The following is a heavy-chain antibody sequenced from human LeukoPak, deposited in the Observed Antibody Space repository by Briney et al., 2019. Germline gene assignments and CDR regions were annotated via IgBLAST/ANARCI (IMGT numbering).Heavy chain of an antibody. Sequence: ASVKVSCKASGYTFTGYYMHWVRQAPGQGLEWMGWINPNSGGTNYAQKFQGRVTMTRDTSISTAYMELSRLRSDDTAVYYCARDLRRTGIAAAGGWFDPWGQGTLVTVSS. J-gene: IGHJ5*02. CDR1: GYTFTGYY. CDR2: INPNSGGT. CDR3: ARDLRRTGIAAAGGWFDP. D-gene: IGHD6-13*01. V-gene: IGHV1-2*02.